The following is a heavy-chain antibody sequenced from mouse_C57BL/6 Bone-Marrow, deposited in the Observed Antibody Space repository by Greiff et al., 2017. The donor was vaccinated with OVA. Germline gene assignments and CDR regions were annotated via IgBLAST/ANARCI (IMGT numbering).Heavy chain of an antibody. V-gene: IGHV1-47*01. J-gene: IGHJ4*01. CDR3: ARRTTDPLDAMDY. CDR1: GYTFTTYP. CDR2: FHPYNDDT. Sequence: VKLMESGAELVKPGASVKMSCKASGYTFTTYPIEWMKQNHGKSLEWIGNFHPYNDDTKYNEKFKGKATLTVEKSSSTVYLELSRLTSEDSAVYYCARRTTDPLDAMDYWGQGTSVTVSS. D-gene: IGHD1-1*01.